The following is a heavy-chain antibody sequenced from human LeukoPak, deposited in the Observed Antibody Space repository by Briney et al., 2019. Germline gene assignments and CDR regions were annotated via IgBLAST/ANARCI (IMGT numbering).Heavy chain of an antibody. CDR3: ATDPQGYDILTSHNMDV. CDR2: INSDGTST. Sequence: GGSLRLSCAASGFTFSAYWMHWVRQAPGKGLVWVSRINSDGTSTNYADSVKGRFTISRDNAKKKVYLQMNSLRAEDTAVYYCATDPQGYDILTSHNMDVWGIGTTVTVSS. V-gene: IGHV3-74*01. J-gene: IGHJ6*03. CDR1: GFTFSAYW. D-gene: IGHD3-9*01.